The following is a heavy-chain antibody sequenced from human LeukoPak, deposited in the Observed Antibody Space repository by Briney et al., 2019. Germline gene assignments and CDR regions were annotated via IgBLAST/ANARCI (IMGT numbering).Heavy chain of an antibody. CDR1: GGSISSTSSY. CDR3: ARPGAWGSLDY. D-gene: IGHD3-10*01. J-gene: IGHJ4*02. CDR2: IYYSATT. Sequence: PSETLSLTCTVSGGSISSTSSYWGWIRQPPGKGLEWIGTIYYSATTYYNPSLRSRVTISVDTSKNQFSLNLTSVTAADTAVYYCARPGAWGSLDYWGQGTLVTVCS. V-gene: IGHV4-39*01.